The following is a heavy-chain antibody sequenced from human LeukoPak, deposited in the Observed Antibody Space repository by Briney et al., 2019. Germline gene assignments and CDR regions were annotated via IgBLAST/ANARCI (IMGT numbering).Heavy chain of an antibody. CDR2: INHSGST. Sequence: SETLSLTRAVYGGSFSGYYWSWIREPPGKGLEWIGEINHSGSTNYNPSRKSRVTISVDTSKNQFSLKLSSVTAADTAVYYCARLVRGVSDYWGQGTLVTVSS. CDR1: GGSFSGYY. D-gene: IGHD3-10*01. J-gene: IGHJ4*02. V-gene: IGHV4-34*01. CDR3: ARLVRGVSDY.